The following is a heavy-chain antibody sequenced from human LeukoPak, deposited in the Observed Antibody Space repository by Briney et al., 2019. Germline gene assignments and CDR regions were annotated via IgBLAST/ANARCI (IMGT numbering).Heavy chain of an antibody. CDR2: IYYSGST. V-gene: IGHV4-59*01. CDR1: GDSISSYY. D-gene: IGHD3-3*01. CDR3: ARDSSFGGFNFDY. Sequence: SETLSLTCTVSGDSISSYYWSWIRQPPGKGLEWIGYIYYSGSTNYNPSLKSRVTISVDTSKNQFSLKLSSVTAADTAVYYCARDSSFGGFNFDYWGQGTLVTVSS. J-gene: IGHJ4*02.